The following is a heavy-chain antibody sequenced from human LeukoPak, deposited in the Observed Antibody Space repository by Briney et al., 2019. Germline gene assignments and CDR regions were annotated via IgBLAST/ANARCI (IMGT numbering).Heavy chain of an antibody. J-gene: IGHJ4*02. CDR3: AKRSIVASRAYYFDY. CDR2: ISGSGGST. CDR1: GFTFSSYA. D-gene: IGHD2-15*01. V-gene: IGHV3-23*01. Sequence: PGGSLRLSCAASGFTFSSYAMSWVRQAPGKGLEWVSAISGSGGSTYYADSVKGRFTISRDNSKNTLYLQMNSLRAEDTAVYYCAKRSIVASRAYYFDYWGQGTLVTVSS.